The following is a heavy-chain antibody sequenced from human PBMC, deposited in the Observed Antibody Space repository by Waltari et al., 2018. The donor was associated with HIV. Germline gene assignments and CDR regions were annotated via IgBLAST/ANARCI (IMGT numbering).Heavy chain of an antibody. Sequence: QVQLQESGPGFVKPSETLSLICNVSGGSIASSDSFWGWIRPSPAMKLAWVGLALYTIRPDLFPRKFSAKSSLKSRVALSVDTAKNQVSLRLTSVTAADTGLYYCVRHAAEFRPDFGWILAGVFEPWGLGTQVIVS. CDR3: VRHAAEFRPDFGWILAGVFEP. D-gene: IGHD6-19*01. J-gene: IGHJ1*01. V-gene: IGHV4-39*01. CDR1: GGSIASSDSF. CDR2: ALYTIRPDLFPRKF.